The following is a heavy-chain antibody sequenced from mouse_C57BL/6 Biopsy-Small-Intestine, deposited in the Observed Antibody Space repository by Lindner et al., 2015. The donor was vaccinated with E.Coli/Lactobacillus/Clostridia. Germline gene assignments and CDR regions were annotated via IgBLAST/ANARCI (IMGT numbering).Heavy chain of an antibody. J-gene: IGHJ2*01. Sequence: VQLQESGAELVKPGASVKISCKASGNAFSSYWMNWVKQRPGKGLEWIGQIYPGDGDTNYNGKFKGKATLTADKSSSTAYMQLSSLTSEDSAVYFCARTNYYYGSSLYYFDYWGQGTTLTVSS. CDR1: GNAFSSYW. CDR3: ARTNYYYGSSLYYFDY. CDR2: IYPGDGDT. D-gene: IGHD1-1*01. V-gene: IGHV1-80*01.